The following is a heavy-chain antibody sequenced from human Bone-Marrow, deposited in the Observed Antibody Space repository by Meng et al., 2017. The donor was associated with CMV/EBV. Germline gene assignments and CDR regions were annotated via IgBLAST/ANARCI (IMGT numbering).Heavy chain of an antibody. J-gene: IGHJ6*02. CDR3: ARGRGGLYYYYYGMDG. D-gene: IGHD3-16*01. V-gene: IGHV3-48*04. CDR2: ISSSSSTI. Sequence: GESLKISCAASGFTFSSYSMNWVRQAPGKGLEWVSYISSSSSTIYYADSVKGRFTISRDNAKNSLYLQMNSLRAEDTAVYYCARGRGGLYYYYYGMDGWGQGTTVTVSS. CDR1: GFTFSSYS.